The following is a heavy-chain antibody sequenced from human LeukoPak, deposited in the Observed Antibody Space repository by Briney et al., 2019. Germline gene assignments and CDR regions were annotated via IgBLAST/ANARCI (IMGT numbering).Heavy chain of an antibody. D-gene: IGHD4-23*01. CDR1: GGYINSYY. J-gene: IGHJ4*02. CDR3: ARGGKATVVTM. Sequence: SETLSLTCTVSGGYINSYYWSWIRQPAGKGLEWIGRIYSSGSTNYNPSLKSRVSMSVGTSKNQSSLKLTSVTAADTAVYYCARGGKATVVTMWGQGILVTVSS. V-gene: IGHV4-4*07. CDR2: IYSSGST.